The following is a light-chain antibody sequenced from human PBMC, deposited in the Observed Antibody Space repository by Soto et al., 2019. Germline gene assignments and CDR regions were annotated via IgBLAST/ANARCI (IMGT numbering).Light chain of an antibody. Sequence: ELTQSPGTLSLSPGERATLSCRASQSVSSTYLAWYQHKPGQAPRLLIYGASRRATGIPDRFSGSGSGTDFTLTISRLEPEDFAVYYCQQYGGSPPITFGQGTRLEIK. V-gene: IGKV3-20*01. CDR2: GAS. CDR1: QSVSSTY. J-gene: IGKJ5*01. CDR3: QQYGGSPPIT.